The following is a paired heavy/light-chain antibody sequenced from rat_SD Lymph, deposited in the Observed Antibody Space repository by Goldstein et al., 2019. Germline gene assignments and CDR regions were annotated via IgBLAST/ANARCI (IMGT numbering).Heavy chain of an antibody. J-gene: IGHJ3*01. CDR1: GFTFSDYY. Sequence: EVQLVESGGGLVQPGRSLKLSCAASGFTFSDYYMAWVRQAPTKGLEWVASISYDGGSTYYRDSVKGRFTISRDNAKSSLYLQMDSLRSEDTATYYCTTEIAAGFAYWGQGTLVTVSS. CDR2: ISYDGGST. CDR3: TTEIAAGFAY. V-gene: IGHV5-20*01. D-gene: IGHD1-2*01.
Light chain of an antibody. CDR3: QQHHDYPLT. CDR2: DAS. CDR1: EDIYSN. V-gene: IGKV12S39*01. J-gene: IGKJ5*01. Sequence: DIQMTQSPASLSASLGETVTIECLASEDIYSNLAWYQQKPGKSPQLLIYDASSLQDGVPSRFSGSESGTQYSLEINSLQSEDAATYFCQQHHDYPLTFGSGTKLEIK.